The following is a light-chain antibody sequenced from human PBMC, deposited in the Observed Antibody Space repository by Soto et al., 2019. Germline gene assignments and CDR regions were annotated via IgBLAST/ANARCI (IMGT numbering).Light chain of an antibody. CDR2: SDD. J-gene: IGLJ1*01. Sequence: QPVLTQPPSASGTPGQKVTISCSGSSSNIGSNAVNWYQQLPGTAPKLLIYSDDQRPSGVPDRFSGSKSGTSASLAISGLQSEDEADYICAAWNDNLNGPGYVFGTGTKLTVL. CDR1: SSNIGSNA. V-gene: IGLV1-44*01. CDR3: AAWNDNLNGPGYV.